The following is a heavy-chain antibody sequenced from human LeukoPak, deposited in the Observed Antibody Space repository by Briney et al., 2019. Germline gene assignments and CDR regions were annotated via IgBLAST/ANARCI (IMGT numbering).Heavy chain of an antibody. CDR2: TYYRSKWYN. CDR3: AREQYYFDY. J-gene: IGHJ4*02. D-gene: IGHD4-11*01. CDR1: GDSVSSNSPA. Sequence: SQTLSLTCAISGDSVSSNSPAWNWIRQSPSRGLEWLGRTYYRSKWYNDYAESVKSRITINPDTSKNQFSLRLNSVTPEDTAVYYCAREQYYFDYWGQGTLVTSSA. V-gene: IGHV6-1*01.